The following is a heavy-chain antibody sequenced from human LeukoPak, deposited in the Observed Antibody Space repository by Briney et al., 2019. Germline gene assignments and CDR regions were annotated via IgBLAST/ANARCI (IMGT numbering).Heavy chain of an antibody. D-gene: IGHD1-1*01. V-gene: IGHV3-30*18. J-gene: IGHJ4*02. CDR1: GFTFSSYG. CDR2: MSYNGQIT. Sequence: GRSLRLSCAASGFTFSSYGMHWVRQAPGKGLEWVAVMSYNGQITYYADSVKGRFPISRDNSQNMLYLQMNSLRVDDTSVYYCAKVQLERRELLPNFDSWGQGTLVTVSS. CDR3: AKVQLERRELLPNFDS.